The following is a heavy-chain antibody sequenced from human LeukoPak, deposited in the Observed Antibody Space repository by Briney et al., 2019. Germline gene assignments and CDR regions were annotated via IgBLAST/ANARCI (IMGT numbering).Heavy chain of an antibody. Sequence: SETLSLTCIVSGGSISRSSYYWGWIRQPPGKGLEWIGSIYYSGNTYYNPSLKSRVTISVDRSKNQFSLKLSPGTAADTAVYYCARHENRNDGFDYWGQGTLVTVSS. D-gene: IGHD1-1*01. J-gene: IGHJ4*02. CDR2: IYYSGNT. CDR3: ARHENRNDGFDY. CDR1: GGSISRSSYY. V-gene: IGHV4-39*01.